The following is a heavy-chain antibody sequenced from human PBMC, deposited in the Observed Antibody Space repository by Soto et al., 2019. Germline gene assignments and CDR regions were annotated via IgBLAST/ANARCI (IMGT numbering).Heavy chain of an antibody. CDR2: IKSKTDGGTT. Sequence: GGSLRLSCAASGFTFSNAWMNSVRQAPGKGLEWVGRIKSKTDGGTTDYAAPVKGRFTIPRDDSKNTLYLQMNSLKTEDTAVYYCTTGSVIGYYYYGMDVWGQGTTVTVSS. CDR1: GFTFSNAW. CDR3: TTGSVIGYYYYGMDV. V-gene: IGHV3-15*07. J-gene: IGHJ6*02.